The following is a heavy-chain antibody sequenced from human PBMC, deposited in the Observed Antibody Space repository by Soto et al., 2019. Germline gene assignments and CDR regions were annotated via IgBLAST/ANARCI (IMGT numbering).Heavy chain of an antibody. V-gene: IGHV3-21*01. CDR3: AREADFASSGYVLDY. D-gene: IGHD3-22*01. J-gene: IGHJ4*02. CDR2: VTSSSSSM. Sequence: GSLRLSCAASGFTFNRYSMNWVRQAPGKGLEWVSSVTSSSSSMLYADSVKGRLTISRDDAKDSLFLQMNSLRADDTAVYYCAREADFASSGYVLDYWGQGTLVTVSS. CDR1: GFTFNRYS.